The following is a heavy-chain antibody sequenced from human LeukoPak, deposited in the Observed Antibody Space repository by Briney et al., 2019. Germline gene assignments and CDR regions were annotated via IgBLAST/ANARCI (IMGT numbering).Heavy chain of an antibody. CDR1: GYTFTSYG. CDR2: ISAYNGNT. J-gene: IGHJ4*02. D-gene: IGHD3-22*01. Sequence: GASVKVSCKASGYTFTSYGVSWVRQAPGQGLEWMGWISAYNGNTNYAQKLQGRVTMTTDTSTSTAYMELRSLRSDDTAVYYCARDPVYYYDSSGYYYHKYYFDYWGQGTLVTVSS. CDR3: ARDPVYYYDSSGYYYHKYYFDY. V-gene: IGHV1-18*01.